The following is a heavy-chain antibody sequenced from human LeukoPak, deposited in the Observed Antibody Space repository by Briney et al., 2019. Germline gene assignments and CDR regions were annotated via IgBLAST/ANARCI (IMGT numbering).Heavy chain of an antibody. V-gene: IGHV3-30*18. J-gene: IGHJ4*02. Sequence: GGSLGLSCAASGFTFSSYGMHWVRQAPGKGLEWVAVISYDGSNKYYADSVKGRFTISRDNSKNTLYLQMNSLRAEDTAVYYCAKDSGRVAGQALDYWGQGTLVTVSS. D-gene: IGHD3-10*01. CDR3: AKDSGRVAGQALDY. CDR1: GFTFSSYG. CDR2: ISYDGSNK.